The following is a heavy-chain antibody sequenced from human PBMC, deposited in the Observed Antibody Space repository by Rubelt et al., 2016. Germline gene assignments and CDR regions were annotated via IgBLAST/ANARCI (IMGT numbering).Heavy chain of an antibody. CDR2: IIPIFGTA. J-gene: IGHJ4*02. CDR3: ATTIAIRPYYFDY. V-gene: IGHV1-69*01. D-gene: IGHD6-6*01. Sequence: QVQLVQSGAEVKKPGSSVKVSCKASGGTFSSYAISWVRQAPGQGLEWMGGIIPIFGTANYAQKCQGRVTNTADEATSTAYMELSSLGSEDTAVYYCATTIAIRPYYFDYWGQGTLVTVSS. CDR1: GGTFSSYA.